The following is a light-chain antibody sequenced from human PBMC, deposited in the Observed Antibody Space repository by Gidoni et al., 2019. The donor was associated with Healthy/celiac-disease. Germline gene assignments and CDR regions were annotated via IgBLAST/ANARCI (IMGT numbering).Light chain of an antibody. CDR2: GAS. CDR3: QQYGSSPRT. CDR1: QSVSSSY. J-gene: IGKJ2*01. V-gene: IGKV3-20*01. Sequence: EIVLTQSPGTLSLSPGERATLSCRASQSVSSSYLAWYQQKPGQAPRLLIYGASSRATGIPDRFSGSGSGTDFTLTISRLEPEDFAVYYCQQYGSSPRTFGRXPSWRSN.